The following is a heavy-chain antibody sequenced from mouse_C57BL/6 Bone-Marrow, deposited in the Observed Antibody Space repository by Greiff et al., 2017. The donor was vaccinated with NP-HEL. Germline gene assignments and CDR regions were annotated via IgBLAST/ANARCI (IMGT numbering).Heavy chain of an antibody. D-gene: IGHD2-4*01. V-gene: IGHV5-4*03. CDR2: ISDGGSYT. J-gene: IGHJ4*01. CDR3: ARVLYYDYDRAMDY. Sequence: EVKLMESGGGLVKPGGSLKLSCAASGFTFSSYAMSWVRQTPEKRLEWVATISDGGSYTYYPDNVKGRFTLSRDNAKNNLYLQRSHLKAEDTAMYYCARVLYYDYDRAMDYWGQGTSVTVSS. CDR1: GFTFSSYA.